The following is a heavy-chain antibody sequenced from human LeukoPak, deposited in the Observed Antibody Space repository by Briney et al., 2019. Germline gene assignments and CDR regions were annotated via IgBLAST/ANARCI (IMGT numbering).Heavy chain of an antibody. V-gene: IGHV4-59*01. Sequence: SETLSLTCTVSGGSISSYYWSWIRQPPGKGLEWIGYIYYSGSTNYNPPLKSRVTISVDTSKNQFSLKLGSVTAADTAVYYCARDSAGFFGYSGYDRAFDIWGQGTMVTVSS. CDR3: ARDSAGFFGYSGYDRAFDI. J-gene: IGHJ3*02. CDR1: GGSISSYY. CDR2: IYYSGST. D-gene: IGHD5-12*01.